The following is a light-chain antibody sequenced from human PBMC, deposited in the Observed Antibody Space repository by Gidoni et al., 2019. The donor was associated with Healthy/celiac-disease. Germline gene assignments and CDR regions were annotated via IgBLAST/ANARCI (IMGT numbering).Light chain of an antibody. CDR1: SSDVGGYNY. CDR2: VVS. J-gene: IGLJ3*02. V-gene: IGLV2-11*01. Sequence: QSALTQPRSVSGSPGQSVTISCTGTSSDVGGYNYVSWYQQHPGKAPKLIIYVVSKRPSVVPDRFSGSKSGNTASLTISGLQAEDEADYYCCSYAGSYTWVFGGGTKLTVL. CDR3: CSYAGSYTWV.